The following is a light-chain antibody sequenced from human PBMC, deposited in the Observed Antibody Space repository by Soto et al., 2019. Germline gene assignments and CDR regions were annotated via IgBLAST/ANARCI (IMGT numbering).Light chain of an antibody. V-gene: IGKV1-17*01. CDR1: QDIRID. J-gene: IGKJ1*01. Sequence: DIQMTQSPSSLSASVGDRVTITCRASQDIRIDLAWYQQNPGKAPKRLIYAASSLQSGVPSRFSGSGSGTEFTLTISSLQPEDFATYYCLQHNSDPRTFGQGTKLEIK. CDR3: LQHNSDPRT. CDR2: AAS.